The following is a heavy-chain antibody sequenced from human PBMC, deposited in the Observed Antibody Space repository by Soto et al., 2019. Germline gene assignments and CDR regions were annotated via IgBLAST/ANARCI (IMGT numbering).Heavy chain of an antibody. CDR1: GGSISSGGHY. CDR3: AREDETSNYFDY. V-gene: IGHV4-31*03. Sequence: QVQLQESGPGLMKPSQALSLICTVSGGSISSGGHYWSWIRQHPGKGLEWIGYIYYTGTTYYNPSLRSRLTISVDSSRNQFSLRLSSVTAADTAVYYCAREDETSNYFDYWGQGTLVTVSS. CDR2: IYYTGTT. D-gene: IGHD2-2*01. J-gene: IGHJ4*02.